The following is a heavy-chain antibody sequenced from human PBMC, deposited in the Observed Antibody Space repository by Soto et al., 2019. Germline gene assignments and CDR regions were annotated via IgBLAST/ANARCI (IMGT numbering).Heavy chain of an antibody. V-gene: IGHV3-23*01. Sequence: PGGSLRLSCAASGFTFSSYAMSWVRQAPGKGLEWVSAISGSGGSTYYADSVKGRFTISRDNSKNTLYLQMNSLRAEDTAVYYCAKDRDYYDSSGYEYNWFDPWGQGTLVTVSS. CDR3: AKDRDYYDSSGYEYNWFDP. CDR1: GFTFSSYA. J-gene: IGHJ5*02. D-gene: IGHD3-22*01. CDR2: ISGSGGST.